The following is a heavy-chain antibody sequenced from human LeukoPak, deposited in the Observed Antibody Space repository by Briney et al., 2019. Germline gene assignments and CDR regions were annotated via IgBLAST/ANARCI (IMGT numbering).Heavy chain of an antibody. V-gene: IGHV4-39*07. CDR2: IYDRGST. J-gene: IGHJ5*02. CDR1: GGSISRTSYF. CDR3: ARRFCTSTTCYVGFDP. Sequence: PSETLSLTCIVSGGSISRTSYFWGWIRQPPGKGLEWIGSIYDRGSTYYNPSLKTRVTISLETSKSHFSLKLTSVTAADTAMYYCARRFCTSTTCYVGFDPWGQGSLVTVSS. D-gene: IGHD2-2*01.